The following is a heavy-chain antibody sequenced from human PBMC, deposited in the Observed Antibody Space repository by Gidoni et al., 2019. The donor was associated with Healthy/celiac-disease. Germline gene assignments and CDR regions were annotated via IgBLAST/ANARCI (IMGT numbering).Heavy chain of an antibody. J-gene: IGHJ2*01. D-gene: IGHD3-3*01. Sequence: EVQLVQSGAEVKKPGESLKISCKGSGYSFTSYWIGWVREIPGKGLEWMGIIYPGDSDTRYSPSFQGQVTISADKSISTAYLQWSSLKASDTAMYSCARHGYDFWSGDRHWYFDLWGRGTLVTVSS. V-gene: IGHV5-51*01. CDR2: IYPGDSDT. CDR3: ARHGYDFWSGDRHWYFDL. CDR1: GYSFTSYW.